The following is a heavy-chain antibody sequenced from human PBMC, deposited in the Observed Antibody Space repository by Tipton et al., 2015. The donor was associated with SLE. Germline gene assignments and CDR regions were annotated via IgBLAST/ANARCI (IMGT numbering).Heavy chain of an antibody. CDR1: GHSISTGYY. J-gene: IGHJ6*03. CDR2: IYHSGTT. Sequence: TLSLTCAVSGHSISTGYYWGWIRQPPGKGLEWIGSIYHSGTTYYNPYLKSRVTISVDTSKNQLSLKLSSVTAADTAVYYCARGWLGTVVNTVTGYMDVWGKGTTVTVSS. V-gene: IGHV4-38-2*01. D-gene: IGHD4-23*01. CDR3: ARGWLGTVVNTVTGYMDV.